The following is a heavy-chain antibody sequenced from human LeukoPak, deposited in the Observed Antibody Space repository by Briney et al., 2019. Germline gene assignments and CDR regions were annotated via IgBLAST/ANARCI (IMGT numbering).Heavy chain of an antibody. D-gene: IGHD3-22*01. Sequence: SVKVPCKASGGTFRSYAFTWVRQAPGQGLEWMGGIIPIFGTANYAQKFQGRVTITADESTSTAYMELSSLRSEDTAVYYCARGDYDSSGYRAFDIWGQGTMVTVSS. CDR1: GGTFRSYA. CDR2: IIPIFGTA. J-gene: IGHJ3*02. CDR3: ARGDYDSSGYRAFDI. V-gene: IGHV1-69*13.